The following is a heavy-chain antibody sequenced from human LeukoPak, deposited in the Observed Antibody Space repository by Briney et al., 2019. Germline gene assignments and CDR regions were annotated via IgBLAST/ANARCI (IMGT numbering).Heavy chain of an antibody. D-gene: IGHD1-26*01. CDR2: INPKSGGT. V-gene: IGHV1-2*06. CDR1: GYTITAYY. Sequence: ASVKVSCKASGYTITAYYIHWVRQAPGQGLEWMGQINPKSGGTKYAHKFQGRVTMTRDTSSNTAYMELSGLRSDDTTMYYCARDWTGGSHDYWGQGTLVTVSS. CDR3: ARDWTGGSHDY. J-gene: IGHJ4*02.